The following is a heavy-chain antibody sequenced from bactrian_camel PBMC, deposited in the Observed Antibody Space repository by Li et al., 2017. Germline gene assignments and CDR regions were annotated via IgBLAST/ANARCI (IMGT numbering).Heavy chain of an antibody. CDR2: ILPGGKNT. CDR3: AVRLSSVCYNRAETFEY. Sequence: HVQLVESGGGSVQAGGSLRLSCVASGATYVTRCMARFRQPSGKEREVVARILPGGKNTAYADSVKGRFTISLDNADNTMYLQMDSLKPEDTAMYYCAVRLSSVCYNRAETFEYWGQGTQVTVS. D-gene: IGHD2*01. V-gene: IGHV3S60*01. J-gene: IGHJ4*01. CDR1: GATYVTRC.